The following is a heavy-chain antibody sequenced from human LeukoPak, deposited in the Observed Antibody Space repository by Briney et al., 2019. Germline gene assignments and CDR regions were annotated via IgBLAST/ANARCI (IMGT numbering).Heavy chain of an antibody. CDR1: GFTFSDYY. CDR2: INSDGSST. CDR3: ARDPMALDWFDA. Sequence: GGSLRLSCAASGFTFSDYYMSWIRQAPGKGLVWVSRINSDGSSTDYADSVKGRFAISRDNAKNTLYLQMNSLRAEDTAVYYCARDPMALDWFDAWGQGTLVTVSS. J-gene: IGHJ5*02. V-gene: IGHV3-74*01. D-gene: IGHD3-10*01.